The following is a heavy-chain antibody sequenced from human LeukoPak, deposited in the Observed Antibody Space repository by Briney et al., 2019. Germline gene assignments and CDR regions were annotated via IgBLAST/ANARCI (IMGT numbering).Heavy chain of an antibody. J-gene: IGHJ4*02. CDR1: GFTFNSYE. Sequence: SGGSLRLSCAASGFTFNSYEMNWVRQAPGKGLEWVSYISSSGSTIYYADSVKGRFTISRDNAKNSLYLQMNSLRAEDTAVYYCARDQVGATFDYWGQGTLVTVSS. CDR2: ISSSGSTI. V-gene: IGHV3-48*03. CDR3: ARDQVGATFDY. D-gene: IGHD1-26*01.